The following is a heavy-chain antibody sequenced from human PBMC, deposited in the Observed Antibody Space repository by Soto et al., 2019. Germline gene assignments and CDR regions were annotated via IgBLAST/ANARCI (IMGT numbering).Heavy chain of an antibody. Sequence: GASVKVSCKASGYTFTSYAMHWVRQAPGQRLEWMGWINAGNGNTKYSQKFQGRVTITRDTSASTAYMELSSLRSEDTAVYYCAREVPPGVRLLEWLPAFLYCGQGTLVTVSS. CDR1: GYTFTSYA. D-gene: IGHD3-3*01. J-gene: IGHJ4*02. V-gene: IGHV1-3*01. CDR3: AREVPPGVRLLEWLPAFLY. CDR2: INAGNGNT.